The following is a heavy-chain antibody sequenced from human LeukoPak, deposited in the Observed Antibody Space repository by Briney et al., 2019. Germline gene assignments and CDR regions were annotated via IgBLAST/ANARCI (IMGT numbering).Heavy chain of an antibody. V-gene: IGHV4-30-4*01. Sequence: PSETLSLTCTVSGGSISSGDYYWSWIRQPPGKGMEWIGYIYYSGRTYYKPSLKSRVTISVDTSKNQFSLKLSSVTAADTAVYYCARERNKRQFDPWGQGTLVTVSS. CDR3: ARERNKRQFDP. CDR1: GGSISSGDYY. CDR2: IYYSGRT. J-gene: IGHJ5*02.